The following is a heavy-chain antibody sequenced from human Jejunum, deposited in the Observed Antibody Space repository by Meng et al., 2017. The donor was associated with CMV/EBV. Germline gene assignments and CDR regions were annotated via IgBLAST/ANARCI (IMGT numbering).Heavy chain of an antibody. CDR1: SIRVYY. Sequence: SIRVYYCSWLRQPPGKGLEWIGSIFSSGTTDYNPSLKSRVTMSVDMSKNQFSLTLTSVTAADTAVYYCARGDHCGTTACYPHWFDPWGQGTLGQRLL. CDR3: ARGDHCGTTACYPHWFDP. CDR2: IFSSGTT. D-gene: IGHD2-2*01. V-gene: IGHV4-59*12. J-gene: IGHJ5*02.